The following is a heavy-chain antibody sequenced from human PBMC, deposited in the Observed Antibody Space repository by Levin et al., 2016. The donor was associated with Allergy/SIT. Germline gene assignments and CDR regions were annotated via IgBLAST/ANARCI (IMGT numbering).Heavy chain of an antibody. CDR3: VKDRSSLIRGVLPNYHYYYYMDV. CDR1: GFIFSSSA. Sequence: GESLKISCSASGFIFSSSALHWVRQAPGKGLQYVSAISSDGSGTYYADSVKGRFTISRDQSKNMLYLQMSSLTAEDTAVYYCVKDRSSLIRGVLPNYHYYYYMDVWGKGTTVTVSS. D-gene: IGHD3-10*01. J-gene: IGHJ6*03. V-gene: IGHV3-64D*09. CDR2: ISSDGSGT.